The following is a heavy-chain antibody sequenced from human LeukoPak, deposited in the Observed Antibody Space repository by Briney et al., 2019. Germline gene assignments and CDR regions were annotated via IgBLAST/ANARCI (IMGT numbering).Heavy chain of an antibody. Sequence: PGGSLRLSCAASGFTFSIYAMSWVRQAPGKGLEWVSGISGSGGSTCYADSVKGRFTFSRDNSKNTLYLQMNSLRAEDTAVYYCAGGGNPRRLDYWGQGTLVTVSS. CDR1: GFTFSIYA. J-gene: IGHJ4*02. CDR2: ISGSGGST. CDR3: AGGGNPRRLDY. V-gene: IGHV3-23*01. D-gene: IGHD2-15*01.